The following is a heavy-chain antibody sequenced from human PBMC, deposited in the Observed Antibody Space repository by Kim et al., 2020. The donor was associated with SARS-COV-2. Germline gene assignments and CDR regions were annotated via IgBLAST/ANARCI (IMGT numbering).Heavy chain of an antibody. CDR2: ISEDGSQK. D-gene: IGHD6-19*01. J-gene: IGHJ4*02. V-gene: IGHV3-30-3*01. CDR1: GFTLSNYR. Sequence: GGSLRLSCVASGFTLSNYRMHWVRQAPDKGLEWVAGISEDGSQKYYPDSVQGRFTISRDNSKNTLDLEMHGLRDEDTAVFYYARIAVTGTGGPFDYWGQGALVTLPS. CDR3: ARIAVTGTGGPFDY.